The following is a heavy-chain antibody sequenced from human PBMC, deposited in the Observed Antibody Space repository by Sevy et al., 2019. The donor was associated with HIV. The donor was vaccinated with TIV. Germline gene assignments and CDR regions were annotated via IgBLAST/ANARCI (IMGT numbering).Heavy chain of an antibody. CDR1: GYTFTGYY. CDR3: ARDRAGTSTFYYYYGMDV. Sequence: ASVKVSCKASGYTFTGYYMHWVRQAPGQGLEWMGWINPNSGVTNYAQKFQGWVTMTRDTSISTAYMELSRLRSDDTAVYYCARDRAGTSTFYYYYGMDVWGQGTPVTVSS. V-gene: IGHV1-2*04. D-gene: IGHD6-13*01. CDR2: INPNSGVT. J-gene: IGHJ6*02.